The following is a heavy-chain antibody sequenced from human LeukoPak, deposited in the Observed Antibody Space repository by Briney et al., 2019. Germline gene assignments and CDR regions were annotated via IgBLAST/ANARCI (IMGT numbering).Heavy chain of an antibody. V-gene: IGHV3-74*01. CDR1: GFTFSSYW. Sequence: GGSLRLSCAASGFTFSSYWMHWVRQAPGKGLVWVSRINSDGSSTSYADSVKGRFTISRDNAKNSVYLEMNSLRAEDSAVYYCARDRPHYFDASGGGRGTLVTVSS. D-gene: IGHD3-9*01. J-gene: IGHJ4*02. CDR2: INSDGSST. CDR3: ARDRPHYFDASG.